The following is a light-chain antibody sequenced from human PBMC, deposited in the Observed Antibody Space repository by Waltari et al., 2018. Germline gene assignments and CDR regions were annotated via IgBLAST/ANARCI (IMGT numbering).Light chain of an antibody. J-gene: IGKJ1*01. V-gene: IGKV3-20*01. CDR1: ESVSRA. CDR2: GAS. Sequence: EIALTLSPGTLSLSVGERATVSCRASESVSRALAWYQPKPGQAPRLLIYGASTRATGIPDRFSGSGSGTDFSLTISRLEPDDFAVYYCQHYLRLPVTFGQGTTVEI. CDR3: QHYLRLPVT.